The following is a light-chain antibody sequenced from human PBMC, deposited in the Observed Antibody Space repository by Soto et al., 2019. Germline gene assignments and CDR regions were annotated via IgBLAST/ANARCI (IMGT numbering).Light chain of an antibody. J-gene: IGLJ2*01. Sequence: QSVLTQPPSVSGATGQRVTISCTGSSSNIGADYDVHWYQHLPGTAPKLLIYGNKNRPSGVPDRFSGSKSGTSASLVITGLQAQDEAEYYCQSYDNSLSGDVVFGGGTKLTVL. CDR1: SSNIGADYD. V-gene: IGLV1-40*01. CDR3: QSYDNSLSGDVV. CDR2: GNK.